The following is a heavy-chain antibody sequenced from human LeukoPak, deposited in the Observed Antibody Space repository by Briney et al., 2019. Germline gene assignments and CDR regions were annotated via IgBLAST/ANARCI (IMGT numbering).Heavy chain of an antibody. D-gene: IGHD3-9*01. Sequence: PSETLSLTCAVYGGSFSGYYWSWIRRPPGKGLEWIGEINHSGSTNYNPSLKSRVTISVDTSKNQFSLKLSSVTAADTAVYYCARIGVVLRYFDWTSNWFDPWGQGTLVTVSS. CDR2: INHSGST. CDR3: ARIGVVLRYFDWTSNWFDP. CDR1: GGSFSGYY. J-gene: IGHJ5*02. V-gene: IGHV4-34*01.